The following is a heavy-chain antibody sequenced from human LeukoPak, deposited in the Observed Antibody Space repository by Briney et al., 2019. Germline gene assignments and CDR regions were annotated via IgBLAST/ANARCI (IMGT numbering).Heavy chain of an antibody. V-gene: IGHV4-39*01. D-gene: IGHD3-22*01. J-gene: IGHJ4*02. CDR2: IYYSGST. CDR3: ARGGYFYDSSGYYRTPFDY. CDR1: GGYLSSSRYY. Sequence: PSETLSLTCTVSGGYLSSSRYYWGWIRQPPGKGLEWIGNIYYSGSTYYNPSLKSRVTISVDTSKNQFSLKLSSVTAADTAVYYCARGGYFYDSSGYYRTPFDYWGQGTLVTVSS.